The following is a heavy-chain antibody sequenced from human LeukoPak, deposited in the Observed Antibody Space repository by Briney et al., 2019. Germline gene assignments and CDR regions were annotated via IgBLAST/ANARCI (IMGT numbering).Heavy chain of an antibody. CDR3: ARGRMVRGVISLSWFDP. V-gene: IGHV1-3*03. CDR2: INAGNGNT. D-gene: IGHD3-10*01. J-gene: IGHJ5*02. CDR1: GYTFTSYA. Sequence: ASVKVSCKASGYTFTSYAMHWVRQAPGQRLEWMGWINAGNGNTKYSQEFQGRVTITRDTSASTAYMELSSLRSEDMAVYYCARGRMVRGVISLSWFDPWGQGTLVTVSS.